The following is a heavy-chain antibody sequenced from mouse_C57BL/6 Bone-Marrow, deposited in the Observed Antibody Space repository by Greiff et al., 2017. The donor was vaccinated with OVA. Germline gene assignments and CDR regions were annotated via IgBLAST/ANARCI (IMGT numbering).Heavy chain of an antibody. CDR2: IDPNSGGT. CDR3: ARLYSSGYLSWFAY. J-gene: IGHJ3*01. V-gene: IGHV1-62-3*01. CDR1: GYTFTSYW. Sequence: VQLQQSGAELVKPGASVKLSSKASGYTFTSYWMHWVKQRPGRGLEWIGRIDPNSGGTNYNEKFKSKATLTVDKSSSTAYMQLSSLTSEDSAVYYCARLYSSGYLSWFAYWGQGTLVTVSA. D-gene: IGHD3-2*02.